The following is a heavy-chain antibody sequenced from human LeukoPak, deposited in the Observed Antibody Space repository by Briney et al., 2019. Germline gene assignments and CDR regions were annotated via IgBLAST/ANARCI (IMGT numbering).Heavy chain of an antibody. V-gene: IGHV3-30*02. D-gene: IGHD6-19*01. J-gene: IGHJ4*02. Sequence: GGSLRLSCAASGFTFSSYGMHWVRQAPGKGLERVAFIRYDGNNKYYADSVKGRFTISRDNSKNTLYLQMNSLRAEDTAVYYCAKVLGLAVAGTQYFDYWGQGTLVTVSS. CDR1: GFTFSSYG. CDR3: AKVLGLAVAGTQYFDY. CDR2: IRYDGNNK.